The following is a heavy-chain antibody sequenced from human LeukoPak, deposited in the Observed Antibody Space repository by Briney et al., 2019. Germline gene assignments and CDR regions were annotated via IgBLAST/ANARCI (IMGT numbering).Heavy chain of an antibody. CDR1: GYTFTVYY. CDR3: ARAMYNWNLYYYYYYYMDV. Sequence: ASVTVSFTASGYTFTVYYMHWVRQAPGQGLEWMGWINPNSGGTNYAQKFQGRVTMTRDTSISTAYMELSRLRSDDTAVYYCARAMYNWNLYYYYYYYMDVWGKGTTVTVSS. V-gene: IGHV1-2*02. D-gene: IGHD1-20*01. J-gene: IGHJ6*03. CDR2: INPNSGGT.